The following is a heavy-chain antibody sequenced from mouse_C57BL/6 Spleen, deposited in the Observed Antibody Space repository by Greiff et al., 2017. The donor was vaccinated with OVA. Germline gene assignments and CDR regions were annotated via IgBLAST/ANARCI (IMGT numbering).Heavy chain of an antibody. D-gene: IGHD2-5*01. CDR3: AKGSNSCAY. CDR2: INPNNGGT. J-gene: IGHJ3*01. V-gene: IGHV1-26*01. CDR1: GYTFTDYY. Sequence: EVQLQQSGPELVKPGASVKISCKASGYTFTDYYMNWVKQSHGKSLEWIGDINPNNGGTSYNQKFKGKATLTVDKSSSTAYMELRSLTSEDSAVYYCAKGSNSCAYWGQGTLVTVSA.